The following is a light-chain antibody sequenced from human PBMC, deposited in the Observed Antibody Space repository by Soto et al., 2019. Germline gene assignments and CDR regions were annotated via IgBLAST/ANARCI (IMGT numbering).Light chain of an antibody. V-gene: IGLV8-61*01. CDR1: SGSVSTNNY. Sequence: QAVVTQEPSFSVSPGGTITLTCGLSSGSVSTNNYPSWYQQTPGQAPRTLIYNTNTRSSGVPDRFSGSILANQAALTITGAQADDECDYYCLLYVGSGIHWVFGGGTKVTVL. CDR2: NTN. J-gene: IGLJ3*02. CDR3: LLYVGSGIHWV.